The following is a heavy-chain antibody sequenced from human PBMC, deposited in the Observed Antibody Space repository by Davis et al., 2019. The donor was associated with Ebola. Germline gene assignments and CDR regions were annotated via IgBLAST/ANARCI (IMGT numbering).Heavy chain of an antibody. D-gene: IGHD5/OR15-5a*01. V-gene: IGHV1-69*13. CDR1: GGTFSSYT. CDR3: ARKGLYDGFTEPDDI. J-gene: IGHJ4*02. CDR2: IIPLFRTS. Sequence: SVKVSCKASGGTFSSYTITWVRQAPGQGLEWMGGIIPLFRTSNSAQRLQDRVTIVADDSTTTVYMELTSLTSDDTAVYYCARKGLYDGFTEPDDIWGQGTRVTVSS.